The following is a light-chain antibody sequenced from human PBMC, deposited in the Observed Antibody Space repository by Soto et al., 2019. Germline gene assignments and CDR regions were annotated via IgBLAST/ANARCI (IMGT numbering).Light chain of an antibody. CDR2: DVS. CDR1: SSDVGGYNY. CDR3: SSYTTSSTPV. V-gene: IGLV2-14*01. Sequence: QSALTQPASVSGSPGQSITISCTGTSSDVGGYNYVSWYQQHPDKAPKLMIFDVSNRPSGVSNRFSGSKSGNTASLTISGLQAEDEADYYCSSYTTSSTPVFGTGTKVTVL. J-gene: IGLJ1*01.